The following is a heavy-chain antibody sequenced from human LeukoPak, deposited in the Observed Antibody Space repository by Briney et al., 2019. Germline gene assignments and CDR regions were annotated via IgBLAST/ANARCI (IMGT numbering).Heavy chain of an antibody. Sequence: ASVKVSCKASGYTFSSYVINWVRQAPGQGLEWMGRISPYNGNTNYAQKLQGRVTMTRNTSISTAYMELSSLRSEDTAVYYCARGEESSSWYYYYYYMDVWGKGTTVTVSS. CDR2: ISPYNGNT. CDR1: GYTFSSYV. CDR3: ARGEESSSWYYYYYYMDV. V-gene: IGHV1-8*02. D-gene: IGHD6-13*01. J-gene: IGHJ6*03.